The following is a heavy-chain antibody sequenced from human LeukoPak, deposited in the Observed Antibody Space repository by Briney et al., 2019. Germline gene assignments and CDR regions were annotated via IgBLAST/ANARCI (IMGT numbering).Heavy chain of an antibody. D-gene: IGHD3-10*01. CDR1: GFTFSSYS. CDR2: ISSSSSYI. Sequence: GGSLRLSCAASGFTFSSYSTNWVRQAPGKGLEWVSSISSSSSYIYYADSVKGRFTISRDNAKNSLYLQMNSLRAEDTAVYYCARVRRPDAFGELSYWGQGTLVTVSS. V-gene: IGHV3-21*01. CDR3: ARVRRPDAFGELSY. J-gene: IGHJ4*02.